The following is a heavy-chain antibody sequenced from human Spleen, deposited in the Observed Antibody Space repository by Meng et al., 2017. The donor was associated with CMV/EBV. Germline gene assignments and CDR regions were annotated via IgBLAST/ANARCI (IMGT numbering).Heavy chain of an antibody. CDR1: GFTFSSYS. J-gene: IGHJ4*02. Sequence: GESLKISCAASGFTFSSYSMNWVRQAPGKGLAWVSLIYHGGTTKYADSVKGRFTISTDISENTLHLLMTSLRAEDTAVYYCARDDHWGLDYWGQGALVTVSS. CDR3: ARDDHWGLDY. CDR2: IYHGGTT. V-gene: IGHV3-66*01. D-gene: IGHD7-27*01.